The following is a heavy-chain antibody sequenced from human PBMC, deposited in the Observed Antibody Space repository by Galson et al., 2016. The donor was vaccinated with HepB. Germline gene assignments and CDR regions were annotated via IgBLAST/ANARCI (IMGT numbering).Heavy chain of an antibody. CDR2: VYYTGAT. J-gene: IGHJ4*02. CDR3: ARDRSSGSGNFGY. Sequence: LRLSCAASGFTFGTYVMSWVRQAPGKGLEWIGSVYYTGATQYNPSLKSRVTISVDTSKNQFSLKLSSVTAADTAVYYCARDRSSGSGNFGYWGQGTLVTVSS. CDR1: GFTFGTYV. D-gene: IGHD3-10*01. V-gene: IGHV4-34*09.